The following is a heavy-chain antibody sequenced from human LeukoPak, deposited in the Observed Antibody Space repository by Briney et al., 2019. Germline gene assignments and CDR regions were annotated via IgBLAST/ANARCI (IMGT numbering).Heavy chain of an antibody. J-gene: IGHJ4*02. CDR1: GFTFSSYA. Sequence: PGRSLRLSCAASGFTFSSYAMHWVRQAPGKGLEWAAVISYDGSNKYYADSVKGRFTISRDNSKNTLYLQMNSLRAEDTAVYYCASADSGSYYKIVDYWGQGTLVTVSS. CDR3: ASADSGSYYKIVDY. CDR2: ISYDGSNK. V-gene: IGHV3-30*04. D-gene: IGHD3-10*01.